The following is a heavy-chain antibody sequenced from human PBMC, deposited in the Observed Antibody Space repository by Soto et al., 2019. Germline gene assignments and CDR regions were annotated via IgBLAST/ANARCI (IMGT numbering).Heavy chain of an antibody. V-gene: IGHV3-23*01. CDR3: AKDNYYDSSGYYGTSLDY. Sequence: EVQLLESGGGLVQPGGSLRLSCAASGFTFSSYAMSWVRQAPGKGLEWVSAISGSGGSTYYADSVKGRFTISRDNSKNTLHLRMNSLRAEDTAVYYCAKDNYYDSSGYYGTSLDYWGQGTLVTVSS. J-gene: IGHJ4*02. CDR2: ISGSGGST. CDR1: GFTFSSYA. D-gene: IGHD3-22*01.